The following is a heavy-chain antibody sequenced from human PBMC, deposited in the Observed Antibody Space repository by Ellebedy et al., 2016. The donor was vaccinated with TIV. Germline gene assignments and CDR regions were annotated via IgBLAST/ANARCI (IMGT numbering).Heavy chain of an antibody. D-gene: IGHD3-10*01. CDR2: FFSGRNI. CDR3: ARQHGPGVDS. CDR1: GGSISSSSSF. J-gene: IGHJ5*01. V-gene: IGHV4-61*05. Sequence: GSLRLXCTVSGGSISSSSSFWGWIRQPPGKGLERIGNFFSGRNINYSPSRKSRVTISMDTSKNQFSLNLTSVTAADTAAYFCARQHGPGVDSWGQGILVTVSP.